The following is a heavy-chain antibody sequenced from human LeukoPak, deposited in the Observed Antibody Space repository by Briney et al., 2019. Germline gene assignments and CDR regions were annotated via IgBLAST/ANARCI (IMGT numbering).Heavy chain of an antibody. V-gene: IGHV4-34*01. J-gene: IGHJ6*03. CDR2: INHSGST. Sequence: KPSETLSLTCAVYGGSFSGYYWSWIRQPLGKGLEWIGEINHSGSTNYNPSLKSRVTISVDTSKNQFSLKLSSVTAADTAVYYCARTNSKKAYYYYYMDVWGKGTTVTVSS. CDR3: ARTNSKKAYYYYYMDV. CDR1: GGSFSGYY. D-gene: IGHD4-11*01.